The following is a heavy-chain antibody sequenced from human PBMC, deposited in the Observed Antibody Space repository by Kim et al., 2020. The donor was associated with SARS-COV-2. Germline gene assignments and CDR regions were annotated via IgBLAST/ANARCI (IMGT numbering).Heavy chain of an antibody. Sequence: ASVKVSCKASGYTFTSYGISWVRQAPGQGLEWMGWISAYNGNTNYAQKLQGRVTMTTDTSTSTAYMELRSLRSDDTAVYYCARDGATARIAAARVLFDIWGQGTMVTVSS. J-gene: IGHJ3*02. CDR1: GYTFTSYG. CDR3: ARDGATARIAAARVLFDI. CDR2: ISAYNGNT. V-gene: IGHV1-18*01. D-gene: IGHD6-13*01.